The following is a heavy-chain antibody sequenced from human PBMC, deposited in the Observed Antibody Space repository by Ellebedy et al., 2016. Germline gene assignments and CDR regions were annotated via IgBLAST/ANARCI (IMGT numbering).Heavy chain of an antibody. Sequence: GGSLTLSCAASGFTFSSYGMHWVRQAPGKGLEWVAVIWYDGSNKYYADSVKDRFTVTRDNSNNTLYLQMNSLRAEDTAVYYWARDLQVGASPDWVDYWGQGTLVTVSS. D-gene: IGHD1-26*01. CDR3: ARDLQVGASPDWVDY. CDR2: IWYDGSNK. V-gene: IGHV3-33*01. CDR1: GFTFSSYG. J-gene: IGHJ4*02.